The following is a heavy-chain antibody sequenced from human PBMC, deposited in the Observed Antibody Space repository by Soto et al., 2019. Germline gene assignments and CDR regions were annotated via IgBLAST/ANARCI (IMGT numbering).Heavy chain of an antibody. CDR3: ARDSGESIVGATTGFYYYGMDV. J-gene: IGHJ6*02. D-gene: IGHD1-26*01. V-gene: IGHV1-46*01. CDR2: INPSGGST. Sequence: GASVKVSCKASGYTFTSYYMHWVRQVPGQGLEWMGIINPSGGSTSYAQKFQGRVTMTRDTSTSTVYMELSSLRSEDTAVYYCARDSGESIVGATTGFYYYGMDVWGQGTTVTVSS. CDR1: GYTFTSYY.